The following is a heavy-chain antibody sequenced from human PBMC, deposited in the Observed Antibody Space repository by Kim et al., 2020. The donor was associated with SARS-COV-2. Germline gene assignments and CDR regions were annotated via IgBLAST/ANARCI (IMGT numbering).Heavy chain of an antibody. V-gene: IGHV6-1*01. CDR1: GDSVSSDDFD. Sequence: SQTLSLTCAISGDSVSSDDFDWAWIRQSPSRGLEWLGRTYYRSTWYNDYALSVKSRIIIRADTSKNQFSLQLTSVTPEDTAIYYCARGLYNWNLDAFDIW. D-gene: IGHD1-20*01. CDR3: ARGLYNWNLDAFDI. J-gene: IGHJ3*02. CDR2: TYYRSTWYN.